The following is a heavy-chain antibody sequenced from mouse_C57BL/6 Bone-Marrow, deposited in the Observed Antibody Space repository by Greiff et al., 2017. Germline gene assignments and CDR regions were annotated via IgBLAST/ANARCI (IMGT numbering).Heavy chain of an antibody. V-gene: IGHV14-4*01. CDR2: IDPENGDT. Sequence: EVHLVESGAELVRPGASVKLSCTASGFNIKDDYMHWVKQRPEQGLEWIGWIDPENGDTEYASKFQGKATITADTSSNTTYLQLSSLTSEDTAVYYCTPDGYPFAYWGQGTLVTVSA. D-gene: IGHD2-3*01. CDR1: GFNIKDDY. CDR3: TPDGYPFAY. J-gene: IGHJ3*01.